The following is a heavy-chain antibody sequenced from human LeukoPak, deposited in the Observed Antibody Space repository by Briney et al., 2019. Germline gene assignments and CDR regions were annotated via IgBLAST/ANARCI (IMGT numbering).Heavy chain of an antibody. Sequence: GGSLRLSCAASGFSFSSYEMNWVRQAPGKGLEWVSYISSSGSTIYYADSVKGRFTISRDNVKNSLYLQMNSLRAEDTAVYYCARDYSSGWYYFDYWGQGTLVTVSS. V-gene: IGHV3-48*03. CDR2: ISSSGSTI. CDR1: GFSFSSYE. CDR3: ARDYSSGWYYFDY. J-gene: IGHJ4*02. D-gene: IGHD6-19*01.